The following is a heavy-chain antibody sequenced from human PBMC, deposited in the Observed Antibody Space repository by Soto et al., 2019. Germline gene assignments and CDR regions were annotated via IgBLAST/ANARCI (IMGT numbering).Heavy chain of an antibody. CDR3: ARDDVLWLYYYMDV. CDR1: GFTFSSYW. Sequence: GGSLRLSCAASGFTFSSYWMSWVRQAPGKGLEWVANIKQDGSEKYYVDSVKGRFTISRDNAKNSLYLQMNSLRAEDTAVYYCARDDVLWLYYYMDVWGKGTTVTVSS. V-gene: IGHV3-7*01. D-gene: IGHD3-10*01. CDR2: IKQDGSEK. J-gene: IGHJ6*03.